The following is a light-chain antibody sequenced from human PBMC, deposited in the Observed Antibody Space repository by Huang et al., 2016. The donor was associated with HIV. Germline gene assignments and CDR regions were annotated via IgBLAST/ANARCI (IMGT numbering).Light chain of an antibody. V-gene: IGKV3-11*01. CDR2: AAS. J-gene: IGKJ4*01. CDR1: QSVSSY. Sequence: EVVLTQSPATLSLFPGERATLSCRASQSVSSYLAWYQQRPGQAPRLLIYAASNRVTGIPTRFSGSGSGTDFTLTISSLGPEDFAVYYCQQRDNWLTFGGGTKVEI. CDR3: QQRDNWLT.